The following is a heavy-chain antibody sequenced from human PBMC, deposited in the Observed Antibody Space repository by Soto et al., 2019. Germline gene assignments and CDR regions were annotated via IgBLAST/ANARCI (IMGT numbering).Heavy chain of an antibody. J-gene: IGHJ6*02. V-gene: IGHV4-4*02. D-gene: IGHD6-19*01. CDR2: IYHSGST. CDR3: ARSREAVAGILFGGMDV. CDR1: GGSISSSNW. Sequence: QVQLQESGPGLVKPSGTLSLTCAVSGGSISSSNWWSWVRQPPGKGLEWIGEIYHSGSTNYNPSLKSRVTISVAKSKNQFSLKLSSVTAADTAVYYCARSREAVAGILFGGMDVWGQGTTVTVSS.